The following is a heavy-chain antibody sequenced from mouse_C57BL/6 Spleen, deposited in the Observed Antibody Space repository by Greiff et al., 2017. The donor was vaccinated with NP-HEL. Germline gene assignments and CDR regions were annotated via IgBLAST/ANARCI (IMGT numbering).Heavy chain of an antibody. CDR2: ISSGGDYI. V-gene: IGHV5-9-1*02. D-gene: IGHD1-1*01. Sequence: EVKLMESGEGLVKPGGSLKLSCAASGFTFSSYAMSWVRQTPEKRLEWVAYISSGGDYIYYADTVKGRFTISRDNARNTLYLQMSSLKSEDTAMYYCTRDLDYYGSSYWYFDVWGTGTTVTVSS. J-gene: IGHJ1*03. CDR3: TRDLDYYGSSYWYFDV. CDR1: GFTFSSYA.